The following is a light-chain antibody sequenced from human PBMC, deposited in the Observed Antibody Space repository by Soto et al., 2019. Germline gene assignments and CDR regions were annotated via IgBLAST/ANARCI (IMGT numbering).Light chain of an antibody. V-gene: IGLV4-69*01. J-gene: IGLJ2*01. CDR3: QTWGTGIHV. CDR2: LNSDGSH. Sequence: QLVLTQSPSISASLGASVKLTCLLSSGHSNYAIAWHQQQPEKGPRYLMKLNSDGSHSKGDGIPDRFSGSSSGAERYLTISSLQSEDEADYYCQTWGTGIHVFGGGTKLTVL. CDR1: SGHSNYA.